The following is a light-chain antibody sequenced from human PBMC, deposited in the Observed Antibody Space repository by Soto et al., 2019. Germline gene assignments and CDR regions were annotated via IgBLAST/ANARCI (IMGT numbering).Light chain of an antibody. CDR2: AAS. Sequence: DIHMTQSLSSLWASVGEGVAITSWASQSISSYLNWYQQKPGKAPKLLIYAASSLQSGVPSRFSGSGSGTDFTLTISSLQPEDFATYYCQQANSFPLTFGGGTKVDI. V-gene: IGKV1-39*01. CDR3: QQANSFPLT. J-gene: IGKJ4*01. CDR1: QSISSY.